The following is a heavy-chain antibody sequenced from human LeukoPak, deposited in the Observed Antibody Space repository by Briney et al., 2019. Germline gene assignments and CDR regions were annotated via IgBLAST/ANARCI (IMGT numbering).Heavy chain of an antibody. CDR3: ARRVVTLYYFDY. J-gene: IGHJ4*02. CDR2: IYYSGST. V-gene: IGHV4-39*01. Sequence: PSETLSLTCTVSGGSISSSSYYWGWIRQPPGKGLEWIGSIYYSGSTYYNPSLKGRVTISVDTSKNQLSLKLSSVTAADTAVYYCARRVVTLYYFDYWGQGTLVTVSS. D-gene: IGHD2-21*02. CDR1: GGSISSSSYY.